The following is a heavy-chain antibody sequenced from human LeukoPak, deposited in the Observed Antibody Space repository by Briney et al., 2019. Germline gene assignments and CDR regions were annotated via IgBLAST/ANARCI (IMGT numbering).Heavy chain of an antibody. CDR3: ARPSDILTGTTVGYGMDV. Sequence: GASVKVSCKASGYTFTSYYMHWVRQAPGQGLEWMGRIIPILGIANYAQKFQGRVTITADKSTSTAYMELSSLRSEDTAVYYCARPSDILTGTTVGYGMDVWGQGTTVTVSS. CDR2: IIPILGIA. V-gene: IGHV1-69*02. J-gene: IGHJ6*02. CDR1: GYTFTSYY. D-gene: IGHD3-9*01.